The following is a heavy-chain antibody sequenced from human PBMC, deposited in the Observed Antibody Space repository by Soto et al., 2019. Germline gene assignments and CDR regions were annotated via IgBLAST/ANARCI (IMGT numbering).Heavy chain of an antibody. Sequence: QVQLQQWGAGLLKPSETLSLTCGVYGGSFSGYQWSWIRQTPGRGLEWLGEINDSGNINYNPSLKSRVTILVDTAKKQISLKLSSVTAADTAVYYCARGLIVWFGELSRRGGYYYYMDVWGKGTTVTVSS. D-gene: IGHD3-10*01. CDR1: GGSFSGYQ. V-gene: IGHV4-34*01. CDR2: INDSGNI. CDR3: ARGLIVWFGELSRRGGYYYYMDV. J-gene: IGHJ6*03.